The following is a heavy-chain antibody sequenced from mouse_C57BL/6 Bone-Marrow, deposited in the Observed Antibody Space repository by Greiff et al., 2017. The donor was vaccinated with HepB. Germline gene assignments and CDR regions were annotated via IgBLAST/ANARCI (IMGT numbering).Heavy chain of an antibody. CDR3: VRQGSWFAY. Sequence: EVQGVESGGGLVQPKGSLKLSCAASGFSFNTYAMNWVRQAPGKGLEWVARIRSKSNNYATYYADSVKDRFTISRDDSESMLYLQMNNLKTEDTAMYYCVRQGSWFAYWGQGTLVTVSA. V-gene: IGHV10-1*01. J-gene: IGHJ3*01. CDR1: GFSFNTYA. CDR2: IRSKSNNYAT.